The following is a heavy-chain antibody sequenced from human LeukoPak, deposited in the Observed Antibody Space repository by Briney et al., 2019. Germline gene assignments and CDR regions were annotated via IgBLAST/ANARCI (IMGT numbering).Heavy chain of an antibody. CDR2: ISAYNGNT. CDR3: ARSEYDFWSGSYFDY. D-gene: IGHD3-3*01. V-gene: IGHV1-18*01. Sequence: ASVKVSCKASGYTFTSYGISWVRQAPGQGLEWMGWISAYNGNTNYAQKLQGRVTMTTDTSTSTAYMELRSLRSGDTAVYYCARSEYDFWSGSYFDYWGQGTLVTVSS. CDR1: GYTFTSYG. J-gene: IGHJ4*02.